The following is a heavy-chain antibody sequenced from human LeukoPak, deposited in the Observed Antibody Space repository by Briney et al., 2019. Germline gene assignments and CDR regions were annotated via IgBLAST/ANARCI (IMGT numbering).Heavy chain of an antibody. CDR2: INPNSGGT. CDR3: ARAFRLSFPLDY. V-gene: IGHV1-2*02. Sequence: ASVKVSCKASGYTFTGYYMHWVRQAPGQGLEWMGWINPNSGGTNYAQKFQGGVTMTRDTSISTAYMELSRLRSDDTAVYYCARAFRLSFPLDYWGQGTLVTVSS. CDR1: GYTFTGYY. J-gene: IGHJ4*02. D-gene: IGHD2-2*01.